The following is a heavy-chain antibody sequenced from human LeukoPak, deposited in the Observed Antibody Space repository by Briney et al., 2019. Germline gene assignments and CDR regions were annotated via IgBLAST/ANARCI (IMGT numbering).Heavy chain of an antibody. V-gene: IGHV3-23*01. CDR1: GFTFSSYA. Sequence: GGSLRLSCEASGFTFSSYAMSWVRQAPGKGLAWVSVISSSADSTYYADSVKGRFTISRDNSKNTLYLQMNSLRAEDTAVYYCARDQSYDSSGYYFGYWGQGTLVTVSS. D-gene: IGHD3-22*01. J-gene: IGHJ4*02. CDR3: ARDQSYDSSGYYFGY. CDR2: ISSSADST.